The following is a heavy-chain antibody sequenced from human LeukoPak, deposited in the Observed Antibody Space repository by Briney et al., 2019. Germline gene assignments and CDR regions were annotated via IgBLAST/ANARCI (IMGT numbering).Heavy chain of an antibody. Sequence: SETLSLTCAVYGGSFSGYYWSWIRQPPGKGLEWIGEINHSGSTNYNPSLKSRVTISVDMTKNQFSLKLSSVTAADTAVYYCARGGYCSSTSCYGELYYWGQGTLVTVSS. CDR1: GGSFSGYY. CDR2: INHSGST. D-gene: IGHD2-2*01. CDR3: ARGGYCSSTSCYGELYY. V-gene: IGHV4-34*01. J-gene: IGHJ4*02.